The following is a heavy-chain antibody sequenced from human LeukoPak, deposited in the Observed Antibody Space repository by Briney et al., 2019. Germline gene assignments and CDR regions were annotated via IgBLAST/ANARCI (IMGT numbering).Heavy chain of an antibody. CDR1: GYSISSGYY. CDR3: ARHPASTGFSNWCDP. J-gene: IGHJ5*02. Sequence: PSETLSLTCAVSGYSISSGYYWGWIRQPPGKGLEWFGSIYHSGSTYYNPSLKSRVTISVDTSKDQFSLKLSSVTAADTAVYYCARHPASTGFSNWCDPWGQGTLVTVSS. D-gene: IGHD2-15*01. CDR2: IYHSGST. V-gene: IGHV4-38-2*01.